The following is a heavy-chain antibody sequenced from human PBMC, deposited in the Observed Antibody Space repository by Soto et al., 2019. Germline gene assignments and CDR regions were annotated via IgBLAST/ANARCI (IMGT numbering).Heavy chain of an antibody. D-gene: IGHD6-6*01. CDR3: ARIRDAYAAPGWWFDP. CDR2: IWYDGSNK. V-gene: IGHV3-33*01. CDR1: GFTFSSYG. J-gene: IGHJ5*02. Sequence: PGGSLRLSCAASGFTFSSYGMHWVRQAPGKGLEWVAVIWYDGSNKYYADSVKGRFTISRDNSKNTLYLQMNSLRAEDTAVYYCARIRDAYAAPGWWFDPWGQGTLVTVSS.